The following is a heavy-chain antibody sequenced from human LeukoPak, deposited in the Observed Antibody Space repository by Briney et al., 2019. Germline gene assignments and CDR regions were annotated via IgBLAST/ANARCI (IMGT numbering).Heavy chain of an antibody. CDR1: GGSISSYY. CDR2: IYTSGST. CDR3: ARHGGGYDFIFDY. D-gene: IGHD5-12*01. Sequence: SETLSLTCTVSGGSISSYYWSWIRQPPGKGLEWIGYIYTSGSTNYNPSLKSRVTISVDTSKNQFSLKLSSVTAADTAVYYCARHGGGYDFIFDYWGQGTLVTVSS. J-gene: IGHJ4*02. V-gene: IGHV4-4*09.